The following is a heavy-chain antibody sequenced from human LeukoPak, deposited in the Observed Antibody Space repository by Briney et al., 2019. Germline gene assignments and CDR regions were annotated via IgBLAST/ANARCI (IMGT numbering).Heavy chain of an antibody. CDR1: GYTFTGYY. V-gene: IGHV1-2*02. J-gene: IGHJ6*03. CDR2: INPNSGGT. CDR3: ARDKHYYYYYYMDV. Sequence: GASVKVSCKASGYTFTGYYMHWVRQAPGQGLEWMGWINPNSGGTNYAQKFQGRVTMTRDTSISTAYMELSRLRSDDTAVYYCARDKHYYYYYYMDVWGKGTTVTVSS.